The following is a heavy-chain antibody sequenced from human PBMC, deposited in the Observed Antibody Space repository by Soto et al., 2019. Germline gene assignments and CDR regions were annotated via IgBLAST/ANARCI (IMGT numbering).Heavy chain of an antibody. CDR2: IYPGDSDT. V-gene: IGHV5-51*01. CDR1: GYGFPTYW. J-gene: IGHJ5*02. D-gene: IGHD3-22*01. CDR3: ARHYYDGNGYYPEA. Sequence: PGESLKISCKGSGYGFPTYWIGWLRQMPGKGLEWMGIIYPGDSDTRYSPSFQGQVTISVDKSLSTAYLQWRSLKASDSAIYYCARHYYDGNGYYPEAWGQGTLVTVSP.